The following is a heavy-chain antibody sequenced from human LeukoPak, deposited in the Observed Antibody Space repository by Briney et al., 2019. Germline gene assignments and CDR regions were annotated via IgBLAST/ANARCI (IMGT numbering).Heavy chain of an antibody. Sequence: GGSLRLSCAASGLTFSDYYMSWIRQAPGKGLEWISYISISSPYREYADSVRGRFTISRDNAKNSLYLHMSSLRPEDTAVYYCASHGGHDYFDNWGQGTLLTVSS. CDR2: ISISSPYR. D-gene: IGHD5-12*01. CDR3: ASHGGHDYFDN. V-gene: IGHV3-11*06. J-gene: IGHJ4*02. CDR1: GLTFSDYY.